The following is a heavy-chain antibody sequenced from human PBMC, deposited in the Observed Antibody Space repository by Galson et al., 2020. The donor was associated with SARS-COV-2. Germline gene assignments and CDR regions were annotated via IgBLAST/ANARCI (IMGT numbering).Heavy chain of an antibody. V-gene: IGHV4-30-4*08. J-gene: IGHJ4*02. CDR3: ARGQTEYYGSRSYWPFDY. Sequence: SKTLSPTCTVSGGSITSVDYDWSWIRQTPGKGLEWIGYIYYSESTYYNSFLKSPGTISGDTSKNQFNLKLSSVTAADTAVYYCARGQTEYYGSRSYWPFDYWGQGTLVTVSS. CDR1: GGSITSVDYD. D-gene: IGHD3-10*01. CDR2: IYYSEST.